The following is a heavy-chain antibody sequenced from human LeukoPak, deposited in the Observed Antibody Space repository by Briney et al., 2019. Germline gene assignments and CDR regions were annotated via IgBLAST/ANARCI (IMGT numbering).Heavy chain of an antibody. CDR2: ISSSGSTI. D-gene: IGHD6-19*01. V-gene: IGHV3-48*03. CDR3: AAWYSSGWYGGY. J-gene: IGHJ4*02. CDR1: GFTFSSYE. Sequence: TGGSLRLSCAASGFTFSSYEMNWVRQAPGKGLEWVSYISSSGSTIYYADSVKGRFTISRDNAKNSLYLQMNSLRAEDTAVYYCAAWYSSGWYGGYWGQGTLSPSPQ.